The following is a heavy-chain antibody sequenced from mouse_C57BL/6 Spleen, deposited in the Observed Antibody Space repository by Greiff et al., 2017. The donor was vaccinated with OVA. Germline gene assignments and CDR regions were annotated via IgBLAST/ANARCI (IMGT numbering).Heavy chain of an antibody. Sequence: QVQLQQPGAELVRPGTSVKLSCKASGYTFTSYWMHWVKQRPGQGLEWIGVIDPSDSYTNYNQKFKGKATLTVDTSSSTAYMQLSSLTSEDSAVYYCARSGGKGPLFDYWGQGTTLTVSS. J-gene: IGHJ2*01. CDR3: ARSGGKGPLFDY. D-gene: IGHD2-1*01. V-gene: IGHV1-59*01. CDR2: IDPSDSYT. CDR1: GYTFTSYW.